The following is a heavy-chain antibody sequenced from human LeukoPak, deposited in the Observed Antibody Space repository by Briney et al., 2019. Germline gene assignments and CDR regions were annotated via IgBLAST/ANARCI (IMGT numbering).Heavy chain of an antibody. J-gene: IGHJ4*02. Sequence: ASVKVSCKASGYTFTSYGISWVRQAPGQGLEWMGWISAYNGNTNYAQKLQGRVTMTTDTSTSTAYMELRSLRSDDTAVYYCARVGYCNSTSCTYFDYWGQGTLVTVSS. D-gene: IGHD2-2*01. V-gene: IGHV1-18*01. CDR1: GYTFTSYG. CDR2: ISAYNGNT. CDR3: ARVGYCNSTSCTYFDY.